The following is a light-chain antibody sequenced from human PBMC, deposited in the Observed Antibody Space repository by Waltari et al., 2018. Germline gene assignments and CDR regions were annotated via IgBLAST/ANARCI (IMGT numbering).Light chain of an antibody. V-gene: IGLV3-1*01. CDR3: QAWDSSTVV. Sequence: SYELTQPPSVPVSPGPTARITCPGDKLGDDDASWYQQKPGQSPWLGIYQDSKRPSGIPERFSGSNSGNTATLTISGTQAMDEADYYCQAWDSSTVVFGGGTKLTVL. CDR1: KLGDDD. J-gene: IGLJ2*01. CDR2: QDS.